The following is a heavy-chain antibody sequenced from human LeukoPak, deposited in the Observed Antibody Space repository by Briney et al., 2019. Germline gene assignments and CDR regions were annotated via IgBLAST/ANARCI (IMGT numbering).Heavy chain of an antibody. CDR2: IYYSGST. D-gene: IGHD5/OR15-5a*01. V-gene: IGHV4-59*08. Sequence: SEALSLTCTVSGGSMSPYHWGWIRQPPGKGLEWTGYIYYSGSTNYNPSLKSRVTISVDTSKNQFSLKLSSVTAADTAIYYCARAVSGRFDYWGQGTLVTVSS. CDR3: ARAVSGRFDY. CDR1: GGSMSPYH. J-gene: IGHJ4*02.